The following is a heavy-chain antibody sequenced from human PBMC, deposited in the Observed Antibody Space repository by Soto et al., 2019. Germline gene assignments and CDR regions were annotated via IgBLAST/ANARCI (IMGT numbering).Heavy chain of an antibody. CDR3: ARLRWYYYDSSGTGDY. D-gene: IGHD3-22*01. CDR1: GGSFSGYY. CDR2: INHSGNT. J-gene: IGHJ4*02. V-gene: IGHV4-34*01. Sequence: QGQLQQWGAGLLKPSETLSLTCAVYGGSFSGYYWSWIRQPPGKGLEWIGKINHSGNTNYNPSLKSRVTISGGTSKIQFPRKLCSVTAAHTAVYYCARLRWYYYDSSGTGDYWGQGTLVTVSS.